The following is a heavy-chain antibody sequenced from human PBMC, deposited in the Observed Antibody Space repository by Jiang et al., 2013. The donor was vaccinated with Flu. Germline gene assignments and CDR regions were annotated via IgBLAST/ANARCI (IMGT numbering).Heavy chain of an antibody. CDR3: ARVAAVAGTFDY. J-gene: IGHJ4*02. CDR2: IIPILGIA. V-gene: IGHV1-69*04. D-gene: IGHD6-19*01. CDR1: SSYA. Sequence: SSYAISWVRQAPGQGLEWMGRIIPILGIANYAQKFQGRVTITADKSTSTAYMELSSLRSEDTAVYYCARVAAVAGTFDYWGQGTLVTVSS.